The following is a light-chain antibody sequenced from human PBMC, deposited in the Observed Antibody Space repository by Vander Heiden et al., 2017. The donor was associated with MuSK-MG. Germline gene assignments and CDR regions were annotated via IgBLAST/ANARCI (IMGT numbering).Light chain of an antibody. V-gene: IGLV2-14*01. CDR2: DVS. J-gene: IGLJ2*01. Sequence: QSALTQPASVSGSPGQSITISCTGTSSDGGGYNYVSWYQQHPGKAPKLMIYDVSYRPSGVSNRFSGSKSGNTASLTISGLQAEDEADYYCSSYTSSSTLGVFGGGTKLTVL. CDR3: SSYTSSSTLGV. CDR1: SSDGGGYNY.